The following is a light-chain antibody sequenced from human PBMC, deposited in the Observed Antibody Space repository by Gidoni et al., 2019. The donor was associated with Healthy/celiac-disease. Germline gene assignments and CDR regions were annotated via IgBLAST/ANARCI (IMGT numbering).Light chain of an antibody. J-gene: IGKJ4*01. CDR2: DAS. Sequence: ELVMTQSPATLSVSPGERATLSCRASQRVSSNLAWYQQKPGQAPRLLIYDASTRATGIPARFSGSGSGTEFTLTISSLQSEDFAVYYCQQYNNWPGTFGGGTKVEIK. CDR3: QQYNNWPGT. CDR1: QRVSSN. V-gene: IGKV3-15*01.